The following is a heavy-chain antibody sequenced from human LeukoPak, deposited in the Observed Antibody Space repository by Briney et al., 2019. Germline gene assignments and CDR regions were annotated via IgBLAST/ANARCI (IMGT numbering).Heavy chain of an antibody. CDR1: GFTFSDYY. J-gene: IGHJ3*02. CDR2: ISSSGSTI. CDR3: ARVGYCTNGVCSHAFDI. V-gene: IGHV3-11*04. Sequence: PGGSLRLSCAASGFTFSDYYMSWIRQAPGEGLEWVSYISSSGSTIYYADSVKGRFTISRDNAKNSLYLQMNSLRAEDTAVYYCARVGYCTNGVCSHAFDIWGQGTMVTVSS. D-gene: IGHD2-8*01.